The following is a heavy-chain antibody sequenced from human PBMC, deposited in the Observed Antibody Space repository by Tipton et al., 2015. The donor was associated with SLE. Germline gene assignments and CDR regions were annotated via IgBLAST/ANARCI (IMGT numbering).Heavy chain of an antibody. CDR1: GYSFISYW. CDR2: IYPGDSDT. V-gene: IGHV5-51*01. J-gene: IGHJ1*01. D-gene: IGHD2-15*01. Sequence: VQLVQSGAEVKKPGESLKISCQGSGYSFISYWIGWVRQMPGKGLEWMGIIYPGDSDTRYSPSFQGQVTISADKSISTAYLQWSSLKASDTAMYYCARLGGYCSGASCYSAEYFQHWGQGTLITVSS. CDR3: ARLGGYCSGASCYSAEYFQH.